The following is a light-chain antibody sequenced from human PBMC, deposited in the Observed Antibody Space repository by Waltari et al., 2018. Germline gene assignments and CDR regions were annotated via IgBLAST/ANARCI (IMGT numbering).Light chain of an antibody. Sequence: SSEPTQPPSVSVAPGQTARLTCDGDKLGGTNVHWYQHKPGQAPVLVGYDDGDRPSGIPERFSGSNSGNTAALTISRVDAGDEAEYYCQVWDSGSDHYVFGTVTKVTVL. V-gene: IGLV3-21*02. CDR1: KLGGTN. J-gene: IGLJ1*01. CDR3: QVWDSGSDHYV. CDR2: DDG.